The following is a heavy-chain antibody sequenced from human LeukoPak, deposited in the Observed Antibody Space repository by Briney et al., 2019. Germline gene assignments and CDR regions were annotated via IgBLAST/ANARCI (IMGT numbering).Heavy chain of an antibody. Sequence: SQTLSLTCTGSGGSISSGGYYWSWLRQPPGKGLEWIGYIYHSGSTYYNPSLKSRVTISVDGSKNQFSLKLSSVTAADTAVYYCAREMGTIFGVVKYFDYWGQGTLVTVSS. J-gene: IGHJ4*02. CDR1: GGSISSGGYY. V-gene: IGHV4-30-2*01. CDR2: IYHSGST. D-gene: IGHD3-3*01. CDR3: AREMGTIFGVVKYFDY.